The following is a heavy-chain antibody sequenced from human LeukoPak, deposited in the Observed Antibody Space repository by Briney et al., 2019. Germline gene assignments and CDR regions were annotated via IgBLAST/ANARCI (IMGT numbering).Heavy chain of an antibody. Sequence: SETLSLTCTVSGDSISSDDYYWSWIRQPAGKGLEWIGRFSASGNSNYNPSLKSRLTISVDTSKNQFSLKLTSVTAADTAVYYCARAGYSSGWSGEYYYYYYMDVWGKGTTVTVSS. D-gene: IGHD6-19*01. CDR3: ARAGYSSGWSGEYYYYYYMDV. CDR2: FSASGNS. J-gene: IGHJ6*03. V-gene: IGHV4-61*02. CDR1: GDSISSDDYY.